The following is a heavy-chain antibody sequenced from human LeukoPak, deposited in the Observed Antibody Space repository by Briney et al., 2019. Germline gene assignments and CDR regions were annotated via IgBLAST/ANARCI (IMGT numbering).Heavy chain of an antibody. CDR2: MNPNSGNT. CDR1: GYTSTSYD. J-gene: IGHJ5*02. D-gene: IGHD6-13*01. V-gene: IGHV1-8*03. Sequence: ASVKVSCKASGYTSTSYDINWVRQATGQGLEWMGWMNPNSGNTGYAQKFQGRVTITRNTSISTAYMELSSLRSEDTAVYYCARGRSYSSSWYGNLNNWFDPWGQGTLVTVSS. CDR3: ARGRSYSSSWYGNLNNWFDP.